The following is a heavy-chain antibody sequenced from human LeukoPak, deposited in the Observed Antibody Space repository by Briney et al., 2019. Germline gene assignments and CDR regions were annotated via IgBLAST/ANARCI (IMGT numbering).Heavy chain of an antibody. CDR2: IYYSGST. CDR3: ARGRYSYGYWFDY. Sequence: SETLSLTCTVSGCSISNYYWSWIRQPPGKGLEWIGYIYYSGSTNYNPSLKSRVTISVDTSKNQFSLKLSSVTAADTAVYYCARGRYSYGYWFDYWGQGTLVTVSS. V-gene: IGHV4-59*01. D-gene: IGHD5-18*01. CDR1: GCSISNYY. J-gene: IGHJ4*02.